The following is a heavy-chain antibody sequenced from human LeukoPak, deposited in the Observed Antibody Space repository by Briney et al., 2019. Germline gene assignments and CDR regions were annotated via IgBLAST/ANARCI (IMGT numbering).Heavy chain of an antibody. CDR2: INHSGST. D-gene: IGHD3-3*01. CDR3: ARGQPIFGVLNWFDP. J-gene: IGHJ5*02. CDR1: GGSFSGYY. V-gene: IGHV4-34*01. Sequence: KTSETLSLTCAVYGGSFSGYYWSWIRQPPGKGLECIGEINHSGSTNYNPSLKSRVTISVDTSKNQFSLKLSSVTAADTAVYYCARGQPIFGVLNWFDPWGQGTLVTVSS.